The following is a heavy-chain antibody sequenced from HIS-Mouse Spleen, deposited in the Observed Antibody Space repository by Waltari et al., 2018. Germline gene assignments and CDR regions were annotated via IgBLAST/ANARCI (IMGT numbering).Heavy chain of an antibody. D-gene: IGHD6-13*01. CDR3: AREIPYSSSWYDWYFDL. V-gene: IGHV4-39*07. CDR1: GGSISSSSYY. J-gene: IGHJ2*01. CDR2: IYYSGST. Sequence: QLQLQESGPGLVKPSETLSLTCTVSGGSISSSSYYWGWIRQPPGKGLEWIGVIYYSGSTTCHPSLKSRVTVSVDTSKDQCSLKLSSVTAADTAVYYCAREIPYSSSWYDWYFDLWGRGTLVTVSS.